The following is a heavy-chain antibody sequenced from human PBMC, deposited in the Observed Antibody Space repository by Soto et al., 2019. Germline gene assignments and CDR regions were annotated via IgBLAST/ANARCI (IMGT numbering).Heavy chain of an antibody. CDR1: GFTLSSYS. V-gene: IGHV3-33*01. CDR2: IWFDGSNK. CDR3: ARDDSSGYLVDY. Sequence: QVQLVESGGGVVQPGRSLRLSCAASGFTLSSYSIHWVRQAPGKGLEWVAEIWFDGSNKFYADSVKGRFTISRDNFKNTVYLQMNSLRVEDTAVYFCARDDSSGYLVDYWGQGTLVTVSS. J-gene: IGHJ4*02. D-gene: IGHD3-22*01.